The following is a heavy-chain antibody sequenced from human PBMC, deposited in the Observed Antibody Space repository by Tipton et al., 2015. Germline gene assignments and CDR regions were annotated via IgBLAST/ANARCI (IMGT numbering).Heavy chain of an antibody. Sequence: TLPLTCTVSGGSVSSGSAYHWSWIRQPPGKGLEWIGNIDYSGTKNYNPSLKSRVTISLDTSKNQFSLKLSSVTAADTAVYYCARDLEHGMDVWGQGTTVTVSS. CDR1: GGSVSSGSAYH. D-gene: IGHD5-24*01. J-gene: IGHJ6*02. CDR2: IDYSGTK. CDR3: ARDLEHGMDV. V-gene: IGHV4-61*01.